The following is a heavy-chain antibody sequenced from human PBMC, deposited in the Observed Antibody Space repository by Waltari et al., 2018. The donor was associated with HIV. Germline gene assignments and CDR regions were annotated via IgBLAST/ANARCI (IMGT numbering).Heavy chain of an antibody. CDR3: TTVSTLGYCSGGTCN. Sequence: EVQLVESGGGLVKPGGSLRLSCGASGFTLTNAWMTWVRQAPGKGFDWCGRIKSKRDGGTTDYAAPLKGRFIISRDDSNNTLYLQRNSLKSEDTAVYYCTTVSTLGYCSGGTCNWGQGTLVTVSS. CDR1: GFTLTNAW. D-gene: IGHD2-15*01. J-gene: IGHJ4*02. CDR2: IKSKRDGGTT. V-gene: IGHV3-15*01.